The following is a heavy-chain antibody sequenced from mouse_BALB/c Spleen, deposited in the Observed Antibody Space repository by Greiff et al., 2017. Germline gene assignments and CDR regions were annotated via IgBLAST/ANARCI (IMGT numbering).Heavy chain of an antibody. CDR3: ASNWDY. V-gene: IGHV5-17*02. CDR1: GFTFSSFG. CDR2: ISSGSSTI. Sequence: EVQVVESGGGLVQPGGSRKLSCAASGFTFSSFGMHWVRQAPEKGLEWVAYISSGSSTIYYADTVKGRFTISRDNPKNTLFLQMTSLRSEDTAMYYCASNWDYWGQGTTLTVSS. D-gene: IGHD4-1*02. J-gene: IGHJ2*01.